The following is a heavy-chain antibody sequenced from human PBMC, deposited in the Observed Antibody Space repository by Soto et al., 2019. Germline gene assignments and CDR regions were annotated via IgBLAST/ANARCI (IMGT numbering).Heavy chain of an antibody. V-gene: IGHV3-33*01. D-gene: IGHD3-22*01. Sequence: GGSLRLSCAASGYTFSSYGMHWVRQAPGKGLEWVAVIWYDGSNKYYADSVKGRFTISRDNSKNTLYLQMDSLRADDTAVYYCARVITMIVASQALDYWGKGTLVTVSS. CDR3: ARVITMIVASQALDY. CDR2: IWYDGSNK. CDR1: GYTFSSYG. J-gene: IGHJ4*02.